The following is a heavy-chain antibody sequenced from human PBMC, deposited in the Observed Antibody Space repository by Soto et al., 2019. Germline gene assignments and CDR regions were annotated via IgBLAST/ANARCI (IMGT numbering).Heavy chain of an antibody. CDR2: IYYSGST. CDR1: GGSISSGDYY. Sequence: QVQLQESGPGLVKPSQTLSLTCTVSGGSISSGDYYWSWIRQPPGKGLEWIGYIYYSGSTYYNPSLKRRVTISVDTSKNQFSLKLSSVTAADTAVYYCARGLGYYDILSGYYVRVWFDPWGQGTLVTVSS. V-gene: IGHV4-30-4*01. D-gene: IGHD3-9*01. J-gene: IGHJ5*02. CDR3: ARGLGYYDILSGYYVRVWFDP.